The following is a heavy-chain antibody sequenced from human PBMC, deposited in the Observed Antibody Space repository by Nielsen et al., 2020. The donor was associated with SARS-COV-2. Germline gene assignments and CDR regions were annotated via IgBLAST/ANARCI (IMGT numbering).Heavy chain of an antibody. CDR1: GYTFTSYY. CDR2: INPSGGST. CDR3: ARDVNLTGYYSY. D-gene: IGHD3-9*01. V-gene: IGHV1-46*01. Sequence: ASVKVSCKASGYTFTSYYMHWVRQAPGQGLEWMGVINPSGGSTNYAQKFQGRVTKTRDTSTSTVYMELSSLRSEDTAVYYCARDVNLTGYYSYWGQGTLVTVSS. J-gene: IGHJ4*02.